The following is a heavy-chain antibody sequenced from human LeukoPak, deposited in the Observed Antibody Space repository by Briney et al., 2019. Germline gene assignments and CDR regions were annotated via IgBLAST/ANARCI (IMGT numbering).Heavy chain of an antibody. J-gene: IGHJ4*02. V-gene: IGHV4-34*01. CDR1: GGSSTNYF. CDR3: ARSSESYDRSGYYSYYFDY. D-gene: IGHD3-22*01. Sequence: PETLSLTCVLYGGSSTNYFWSWIRQPPGKGLEWIGEINRSASTNYNPSLKSRVTISIDTSKNQFSLKLSSVTAADTAVYYCARSSESYDRSGYYSYYFDYWGQGTLVTVSS. CDR2: INRSAST.